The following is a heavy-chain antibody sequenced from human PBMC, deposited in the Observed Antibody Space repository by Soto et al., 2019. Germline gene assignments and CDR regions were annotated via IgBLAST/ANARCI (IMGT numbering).Heavy chain of an antibody. Sequence: SETLSLTCTVSGGSISTYYWNWIRQSAGKGLEWIGRVYISGSTNYHPSLKSRVAMSVDTSNNQFSLKVTSVTAADTAVYYCARVHVMVVAGSTFDYWGHGTLVTVSS. J-gene: IGHJ4*01. D-gene: IGHD6-19*01. CDR1: GGSISTYY. CDR2: VYISGST. V-gene: IGHV4-4*07. CDR3: ARVHVMVVAGSTFDY.